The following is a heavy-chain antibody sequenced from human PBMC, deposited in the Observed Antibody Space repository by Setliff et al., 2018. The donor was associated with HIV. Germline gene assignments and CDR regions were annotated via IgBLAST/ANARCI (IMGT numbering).Heavy chain of an antibody. CDR3: ARAGNLATIAAFDY. Sequence: PSETLSLTCTVSGGSISSGGYYWSWIRQHPGKGLEWIGYIYYSGSTYYNTSLKSRVTISVDTSKNQFSLKLSSVTAADTAVYYCARAGNLATIAAFDYWGQGTLVTVSS. D-gene: IGHD5-12*01. J-gene: IGHJ4*02. CDR1: GGSISSGGYY. CDR2: IYYSGST. V-gene: IGHV4-31*03.